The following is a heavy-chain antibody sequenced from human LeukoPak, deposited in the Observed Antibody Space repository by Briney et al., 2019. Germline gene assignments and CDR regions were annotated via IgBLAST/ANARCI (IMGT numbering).Heavy chain of an antibody. J-gene: IGHJ5*02. CDR1: GFTFSSYA. D-gene: IGHD1-26*01. CDR3: AKDPGGSYYIGWFDP. CDR2: ISGSGGST. Sequence: QSGGSLRLSCAASGFTFSSYAMHWVRQAPGKGLEWVSAISGSGGSTYYADSVKGRFTISRDNSKNTLYLQMNSLRAEDTAVYYCAKDPGGSYYIGWFDPWGQGTLVTVSS. V-gene: IGHV3-23*01.